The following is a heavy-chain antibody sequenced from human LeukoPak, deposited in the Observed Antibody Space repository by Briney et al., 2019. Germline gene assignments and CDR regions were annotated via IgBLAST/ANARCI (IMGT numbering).Heavy chain of an antibody. V-gene: IGHV1-18*01. CDR2: VSTYNSET. CDR3: VRDNWNEFDP. J-gene: IGHJ5*02. CDR1: GYRFSSVG. D-gene: IGHD1-1*01. Sequence: VASVKVSFKASGYRFSSVGISWVRQAPGQGLEWIGWVSTYNSETNYAPKFQARVTMTKDTSTSTVFLEMWSLRADDTAVYYCVRDNWNEFDPWGQGTLVTVSS.